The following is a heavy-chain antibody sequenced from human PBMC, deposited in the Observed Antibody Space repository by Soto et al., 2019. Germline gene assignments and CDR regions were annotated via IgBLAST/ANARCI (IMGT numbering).Heavy chain of an antibody. CDR1: GFAFNSET. D-gene: IGHD1-26*01. CDR2: ITVSSNVL. V-gene: IGHV3-48*01. Sequence: PGGSLRLSCAAAGFAFNSETMTWVRQAPEKGLEWLADITVSSNVLHYAASAKGRYTISRDNDKKTIYLHMNSLRGDDTATYYCARDWDTWLQQWGRGIQVTVSS. J-gene: IGHJ1*01. CDR3: ARDWDTWLQQ.